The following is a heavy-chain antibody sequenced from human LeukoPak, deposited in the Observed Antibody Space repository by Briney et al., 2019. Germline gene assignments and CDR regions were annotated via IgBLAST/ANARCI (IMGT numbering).Heavy chain of an antibody. CDR1: GGSISSYY. J-gene: IGHJ4*02. CDR3: ARQPSGYYGDSGYYPYYFDY. D-gene: IGHD3-22*01. V-gene: IGHV4-59*08. CDR2: IFYSGST. Sequence: SETLSRTCTVSGGSISSYYWNWVRQPSGKGLEWIGYIFYSGSTKYGPSLNSRVTISLDTSKNQFSLSLNSVTAADTAVYYCARQPSGYYGDSGYYPYYFDYWGQGILVTVSS.